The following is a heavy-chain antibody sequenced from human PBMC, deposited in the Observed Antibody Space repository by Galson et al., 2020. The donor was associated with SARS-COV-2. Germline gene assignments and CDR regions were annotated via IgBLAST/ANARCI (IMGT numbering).Heavy chain of an antibody. Sequence: SQTLSLTCAVYGGSFRGYSWSWIRQPPGKGLEWIGEINHRGSTNYNPSLKSRVTISVDTSKNQSSLKLSSVTAADTAVYYCARWKQQLVRRGDAFDIWGQGTMVTVSS. J-gene: IGHJ3*02. V-gene: IGHV4-34*01. CDR3: ARWKQQLVRRGDAFDI. D-gene: IGHD6-13*01. CDR2: INHRGST. CDR1: GGSFRGYS.